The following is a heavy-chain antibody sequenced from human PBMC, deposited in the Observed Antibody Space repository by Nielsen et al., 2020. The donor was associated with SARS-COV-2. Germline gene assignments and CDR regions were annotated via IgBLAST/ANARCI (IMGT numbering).Heavy chain of an antibody. CDR3: VRIDMATNSVDY. CDR2: IFYRGNT. Sequence: SETLSLTCTVSGGSISSSSYYWIWFRQPPGKGLEWIGYIFYRGNTNYNPSLKSRVTISVDTSKNQCSLKVNSVTAADTAVYYCVRIDMATNSVDYWGRGTLVTVSS. D-gene: IGHD5-24*01. V-gene: IGHV4-61*01. J-gene: IGHJ4*02. CDR1: GGSISSSSYY.